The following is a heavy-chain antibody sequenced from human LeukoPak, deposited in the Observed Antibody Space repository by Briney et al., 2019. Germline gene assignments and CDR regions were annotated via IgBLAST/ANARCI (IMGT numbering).Heavy chain of an antibody. CDR2: ISYDGSNK. J-gene: IGHJ3*02. D-gene: IGHD6-19*01. Sequence: PGRSLRLSCAASGFTFSSYAMHWVRQAPGKGLEWVGVISYDGSNKYYADSVKGRFTISRDNSKNTLYLQMNSLRAEDTAVYYCARPRGQWLADAFDIWGQGTMVTVSS. V-gene: IGHV3-30*04. CDR1: GFTFSSYA. CDR3: ARPRGQWLADAFDI.